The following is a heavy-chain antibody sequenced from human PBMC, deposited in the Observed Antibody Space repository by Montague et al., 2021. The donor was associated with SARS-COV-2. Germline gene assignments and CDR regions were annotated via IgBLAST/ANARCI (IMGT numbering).Heavy chain of an antibody. CDR2: ISTSAYTT. J-gene: IGHJ3*02. CDR1: GFTFSNYD. Sequence: SLRLSCAASGFTFSNYDMNWVRQAPGKGLEWISYISTSAYTTSYAGSVKGRFTISRDNGKNSLYLQMNSLRVEDTAVYYCTRDYRSIVGDGLYIWGQGTKVTVSS. D-gene: IGHD3-16*02. V-gene: IGHV3-48*03. CDR3: TRDYRSIVGDGLYI.